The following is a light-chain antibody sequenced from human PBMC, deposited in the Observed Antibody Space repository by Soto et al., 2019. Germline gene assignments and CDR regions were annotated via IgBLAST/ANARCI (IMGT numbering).Light chain of an antibody. Sequence: DIQMTQSXSTLSGSVGDRVTITCRASQTISSWLAWYQQKPGKAPKLLIYKASTLKSGVPSRFSGSGSGTEFTLTISRLQPDDFATYYCQHYNSYSEAFGQGTKVDIK. CDR2: KAS. V-gene: IGKV1-5*03. CDR3: QHYNSYSEA. J-gene: IGKJ1*01. CDR1: QTISSW.